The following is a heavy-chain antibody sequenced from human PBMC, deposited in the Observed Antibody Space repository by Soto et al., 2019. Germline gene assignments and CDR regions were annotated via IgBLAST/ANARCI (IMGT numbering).Heavy chain of an antibody. Sequence: WGSLRLSCAASGFTVSNYAIHWVCQAPGKGLEWVALTSYDGNNEYYTDSVKGRFTISRDNSKNTLFLQMNSPRPEDTAVYYCAKDKGVFNWATSYFDYWGQGALVTVSS. V-gene: IGHV3-30*18. CDR1: GFTVSNYA. CDR2: TSYDGNNE. CDR3: AKDKGVFNWATSYFDY. J-gene: IGHJ4*02. D-gene: IGHD1-1*01.